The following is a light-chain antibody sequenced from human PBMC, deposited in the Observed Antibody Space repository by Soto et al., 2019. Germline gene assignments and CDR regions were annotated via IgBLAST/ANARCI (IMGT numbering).Light chain of an antibody. CDR1: QSLLHSNGYNY. CDR2: LAS. Sequence: DTVMTQSPLSLPVTPGEPASISCKSSQSLLHSNGYNYVDWYLQKPGQSPQLLISLASNRASGVPDGFSASGSGTVFTLKISRVEAEDVGFYYCMQPLQAPPPLGQGTKVEIK. J-gene: IGKJ1*01. V-gene: IGKV2-28*01. CDR3: MQPLQAPPP.